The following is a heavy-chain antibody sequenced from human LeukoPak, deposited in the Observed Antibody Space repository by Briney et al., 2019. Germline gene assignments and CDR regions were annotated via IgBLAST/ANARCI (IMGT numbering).Heavy chain of an antibody. CDR2: IQYDGSNE. D-gene: IGHD5-24*01. CDR3: AKDDRWLQFCC. J-gene: IGHJ4*02. V-gene: IGHV3-30*02. CDR1: RFTFSSYG. Sequence: GGSLRLSCAASRFTFSSYGMHWVRQAPGKGLEWVAYIQYDGSNEQYADSVRGRFTISRDNSRNTVYLQMNSLRAEDTAVYYCAKDDRWLQFCCWGQGTLVTVSA.